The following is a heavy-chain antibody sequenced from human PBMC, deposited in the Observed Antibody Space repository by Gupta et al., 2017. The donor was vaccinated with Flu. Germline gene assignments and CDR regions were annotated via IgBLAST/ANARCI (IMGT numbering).Heavy chain of an antibody. D-gene: IGHD4-17*01. V-gene: IGHV1-18*01. CDR2: ISAYNGDT. CDR3: ARGDYRFGPGTSDHYYYYGLDV. J-gene: IGHJ6*02. Sequence: QVQLVQSGSEVKKPGTSVKVSCKVSGYSFSSYGINWVRQAPGQGLEWMGWISAYNGDTNYAQKVQGRVTMSTDMSTSTAYMELRSLTSDDTAIYYCARGDYRFGPGTSDHYYYYGLDVWGQGTTVIVSS. CDR1: GYSFSSYG.